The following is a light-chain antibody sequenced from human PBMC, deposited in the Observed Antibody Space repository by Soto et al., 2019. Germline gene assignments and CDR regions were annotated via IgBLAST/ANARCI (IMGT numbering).Light chain of an antibody. Sequence: DIQMTQSPSTLSASVGERVTITCRASQSISSWLAWYQQKPGKAPKLLIYDASSLESGVPSRFSGRGSGTEFTLTISSLQPDDFATYYCQQYNSYWTFGKGTKVDIK. CDR3: QQYNSYWT. V-gene: IGKV1-5*01. CDR1: QSISSW. J-gene: IGKJ1*01. CDR2: DAS.